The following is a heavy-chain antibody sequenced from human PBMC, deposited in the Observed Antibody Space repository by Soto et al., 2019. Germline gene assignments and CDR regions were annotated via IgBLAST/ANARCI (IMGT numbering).Heavy chain of an antibody. J-gene: IGHJ4*02. CDR2: IYFNGNT. D-gene: IGHD3-16*01. CDR3: ASVTFGGVVLAH. V-gene: IGHV4-59*01. Sequence: SETLSLTCTVSGGSMRNYFWTWIRQPPGKGLEWIGYIYFNGNTNYNPSLKRRVTISIDTPKKQISLNLTSVTDADTAVYYCASVTFGGVVLAHWGQGTLVTVSS. CDR1: GGSMRNYF.